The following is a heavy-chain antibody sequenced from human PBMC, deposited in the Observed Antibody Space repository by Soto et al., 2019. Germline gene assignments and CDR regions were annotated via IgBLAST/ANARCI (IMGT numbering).Heavy chain of an antibody. D-gene: IGHD3-3*01. J-gene: IGHJ6*02. CDR1: GYTFTSYG. CDR3: ARVRTIFGVVIMADGMDV. V-gene: IGHV1-18*01. Sequence: GASVKVSCKASGYTFTSYGISWVRQAPGQGLEWMGWISAYNGNTNYAQKLQGRVTMTTDTSTSTAYMELRSLRSDDTAVYYCARVRTIFGVVIMADGMDVWGPGTTVTVYS. CDR2: ISAYNGNT.